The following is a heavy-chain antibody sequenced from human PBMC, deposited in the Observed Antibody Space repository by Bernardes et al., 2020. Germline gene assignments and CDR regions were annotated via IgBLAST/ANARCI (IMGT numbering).Heavy chain of an antibody. V-gene: IGHV3-53*01. CDR1: GFTVSNNY. CDR2: IYSNGDI. CDR3: SRDRHCSGGRCSYQDYEMDV. Sequence: GGSLRLSCVVSGFTVSNNYMRWVRQAPGKGLEWVSLIYSNGDISYADSVRGRFTISRDHSTNTLYLQMNNLRAEDTATYFCSRDRHCSGGRCSYQDYEMDVWGQGTTVTVSS. J-gene: IGHJ6*02. D-gene: IGHD2-15*01.